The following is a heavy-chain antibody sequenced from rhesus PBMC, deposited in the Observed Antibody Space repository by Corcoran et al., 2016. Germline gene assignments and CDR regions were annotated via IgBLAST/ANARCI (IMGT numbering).Heavy chain of an antibody. CDR2: IIGGGGST. CDR3: AKDRLYCTGSGCYYYFDY. D-gene: IGHD2-21*01. CDR1: GFTFSSYG. V-gene: IGHV3S5*01. J-gene: IGHJ4*01. Sequence: EVQLVETGGGLVQPGGSLKLSCAASGFTFSSYGMIWVCQAPGQGLEWVSAIIGGGGSTYYADSVKGRFTISRDNSKNTLSLQMNSLRAEDTAVYYCAKDRLYCTGSGCYYYFDYWGQGVLVTVSS.